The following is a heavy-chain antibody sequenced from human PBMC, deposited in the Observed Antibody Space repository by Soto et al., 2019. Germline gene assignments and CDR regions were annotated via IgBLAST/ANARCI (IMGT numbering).Heavy chain of an antibody. Sequence: GGSLILSCAASGFTFSYYYMSWLRQAPGKGLEWVSYISSSGSTIYYADSVKGRFTISRDNAKNSLYLQMNSLRAEDTAVYYCARTFSSSSGSYGMDVWGQGITVTVSS. CDR1: GFTFSYYY. V-gene: IGHV3-11*01. CDR2: ISSSGSTI. D-gene: IGHD6-6*01. CDR3: ARTFSSSSGSYGMDV. J-gene: IGHJ6*02.